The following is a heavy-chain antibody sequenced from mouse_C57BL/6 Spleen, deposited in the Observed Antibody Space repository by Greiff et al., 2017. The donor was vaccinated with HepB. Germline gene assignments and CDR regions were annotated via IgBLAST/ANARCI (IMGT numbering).Heavy chain of an antibody. V-gene: IGHV5-16*01. D-gene: IGHD2-5*01. Sequence: EVQRVESEGGLVQPGSSMKLSCTASGFTFSDYYMAWVRQVPEKGLEWVANINYDGSSTYYLDSLKSRFIISRDNAKNILYLQMSSLKSEDTATYYCARKTDYSNYFDYWGQGTTLTVSS. CDR2: INYDGSST. J-gene: IGHJ2*01. CDR1: GFTFSDYY. CDR3: ARKTDYSNYFDY.